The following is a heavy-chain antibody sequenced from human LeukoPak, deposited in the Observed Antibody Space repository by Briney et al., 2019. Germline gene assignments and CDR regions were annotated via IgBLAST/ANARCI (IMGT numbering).Heavy chain of an antibody. Sequence: SETLSLTCTVSGGSISSYYWSWIRQPAGKGLEWVGYIYYSGSTNYNPSLKMRVTISVDTSKNQFSLKLSSVTAADTAVYYCARDLYPEYYYYMDVWGKGTTVTVSS. CDR1: GGSISSYY. V-gene: IGHV4-59*01. D-gene: IGHD3-16*01. CDR2: IYYSGST. CDR3: ARDLYPEYYYYMDV. J-gene: IGHJ6*03.